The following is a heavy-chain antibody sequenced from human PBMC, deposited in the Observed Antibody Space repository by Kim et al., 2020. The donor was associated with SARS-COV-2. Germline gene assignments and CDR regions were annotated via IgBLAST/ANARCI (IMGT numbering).Heavy chain of an antibody. CDR3: ARGVYDILTGYYGAPDY. D-gene: IGHD3-9*01. Sequence: GGSLRLSCAASGFTFNNFNMHWVRQAPGKGLERVADISYDGGHKYYADSVKGRLTISRDNSKNTLYLQMNSLRAEDTAVYYCARGVYDILTGYYGAPDYWGQGTLVTVSS. V-gene: IGHV3-30*04. CDR2: ISYDGGHK. J-gene: IGHJ4*02. CDR1: GFTFNNFN.